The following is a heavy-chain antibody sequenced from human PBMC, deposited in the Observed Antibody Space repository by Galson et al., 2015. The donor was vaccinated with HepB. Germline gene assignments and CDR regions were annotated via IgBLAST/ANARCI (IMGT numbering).Heavy chain of an antibody. Sequence: SLRLSCAASGFTFSSYAMHWVRQAPGKGLEWVAVISYDGSNKYYADSVKGRFTISRDNSENTLYLQMNSLRAEDTAVYYCARDPSFAGYSYGTFDYWGQGTLVTVSS. V-gene: IGHV3-30*04. CDR3: ARDPSFAGYSYGTFDY. J-gene: IGHJ4*02. D-gene: IGHD5-18*01. CDR2: ISYDGSNK. CDR1: GFTFSSYA.